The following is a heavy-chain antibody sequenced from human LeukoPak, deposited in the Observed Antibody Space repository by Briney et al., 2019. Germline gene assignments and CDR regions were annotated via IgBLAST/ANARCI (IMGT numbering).Heavy chain of an antibody. D-gene: IGHD5-12*01. J-gene: IGHJ4*02. CDR1: GGSISSYY. Sequence: SETLSLTCAVSGGSISSYYWNWMRQSPGKGLEWIGYIYHSGSTNYNPSLKSRVTISVDKSKNQFSLKLSSVTAADTAVYYCASVKYSGYDYYFDYWGQGTLVTVSS. CDR3: ASVKYSGYDYYFDY. CDR2: IYHSGST. V-gene: IGHV4-59*12.